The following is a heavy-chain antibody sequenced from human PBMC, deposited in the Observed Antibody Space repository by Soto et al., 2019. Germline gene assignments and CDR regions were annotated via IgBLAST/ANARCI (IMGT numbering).Heavy chain of an antibody. CDR2: ISTYNGDT. CDR3: ARGPIFFLVKSGDYYMVF. J-gene: IGHJ4*02. V-gene: IGHV1-18*01. Sequence: ASVKVSCKASGYTFITYGMSWVRQAPGQGLDWMGWISTYNGDTKYADRLQGRVTMTTDTTTGTAYMELRSLRSDDTAVYYCARGPIFFLVKSGDYYMVFWGPGPLVTV. CDR1: GYTFITYG. D-gene: IGHD3-3*01.